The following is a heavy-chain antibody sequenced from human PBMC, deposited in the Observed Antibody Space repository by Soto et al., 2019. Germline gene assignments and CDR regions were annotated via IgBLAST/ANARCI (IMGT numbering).Heavy chain of an antibody. CDR1: GYSFTDYH. CDR3: ARGHSTDCSNGVCSFFYNHEMDV. CDR2: INPKSGGT. D-gene: IGHD2-8*01. V-gene: IGHV1-2*04. Sequence: ASVKVSCKASGYSFTDYHIHWVRQAPGQGLEWLGRINPKSGGTSTAQKFQGWVTMTRDRSISTVYMELTRLRPDDTAVYFCARGHSTDCSNGVCSFFYNHEMDVWGQGTTVTVSS. J-gene: IGHJ6*02.